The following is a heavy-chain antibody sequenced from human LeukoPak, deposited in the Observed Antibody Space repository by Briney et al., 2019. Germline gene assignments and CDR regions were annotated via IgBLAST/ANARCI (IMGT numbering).Heavy chain of an antibody. CDR1: GYTFTSYY. CDR3: ARDPYGPRTGYYYYMDV. J-gene: IGHJ6*03. CDR2: INPSGGST. V-gene: IGHV1-46*01. Sequence: GASVKVSCKASGYTFTSYYMHWVRQAPGQGLEWMGIINPSGGSTSYAQKFQGRVTMTRDTSTSTVYMELSSLRSEDTAVYYCARDPYGPRTGYYYYMDVRGKGTTVTVSS. D-gene: IGHD3-10*01.